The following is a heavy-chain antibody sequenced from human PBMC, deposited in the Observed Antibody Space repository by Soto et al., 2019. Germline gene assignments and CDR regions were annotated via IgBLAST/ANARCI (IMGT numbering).Heavy chain of an antibody. Sequence: GGSLRLSCAASGFTVSSNYMSWVRQAPGKGLEWVSVIYSGGSTYYADSVKGRFTISRNNSKNTLYLQMNSLRAEDTAVYYCARDQADSSEGTYYYYGMDVWGQGTTVTVSS. CDR1: GFTVSSNY. CDR2: IYSGGST. J-gene: IGHJ6*02. CDR3: ARDQADSSEGTYYYYGMDV. V-gene: IGHV3-53*01. D-gene: IGHD6-25*01.